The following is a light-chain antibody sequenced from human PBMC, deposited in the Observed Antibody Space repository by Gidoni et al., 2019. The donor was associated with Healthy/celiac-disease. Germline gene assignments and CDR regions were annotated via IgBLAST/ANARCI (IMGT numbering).Light chain of an antibody. CDR3: CSYAGSSTFLYV. CDR1: SSDFGSYTR. V-gene: IGLV2-23*03. Sequence: QSALTQPASVAVSPGPSITISCTGTSSDFGSYTRVSWYQRHPGNAPKLLIYEGIKRPSGVSNRFSGSKSGNTASLTISGLQAEDEADYYCCSYAGSSTFLYVFGTGTKVTVL. J-gene: IGLJ1*01. CDR2: EGI.